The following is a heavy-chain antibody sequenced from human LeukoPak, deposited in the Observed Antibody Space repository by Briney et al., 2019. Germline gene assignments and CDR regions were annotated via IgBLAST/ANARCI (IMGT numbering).Heavy chain of an antibody. CDR1: GFTFDDYA. V-gene: IGHV3-9*01. J-gene: IGHJ3*02. D-gene: IGHD3-3*01. CDR3: AKDRAYYDFWSGYWNLDAFDI. CDR2: ISWNSGSI. Sequence: SLRPSCAASGFTFDDYAMHWVRQAPGKGLEWVSGISWNSGSIGYADSVKGRFTISRDNSKNTLYLQMNSLRAEDTAVYYCAKDRAYYDFWSGYWNLDAFDIWGQGTMVTVSS.